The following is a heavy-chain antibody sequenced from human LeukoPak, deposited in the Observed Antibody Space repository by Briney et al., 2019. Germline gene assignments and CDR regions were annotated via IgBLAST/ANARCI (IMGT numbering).Heavy chain of an antibody. D-gene: IGHD3-22*01. CDR2: IYYSGTT. V-gene: IGHV4-59*08. J-gene: IGHJ4*02. Sequence: SETLSLTCTVSGGSISSHYWSWIRQPPGKGLEWIGYIYYSGTTNYNPSLKSRVTISVDTSKNQFSLKLSSVTATDTAVYYCSIVVVNVPLDYWGQGTLVTVSS. CDR3: SIVVVNVPLDY. CDR1: GGSISSHY.